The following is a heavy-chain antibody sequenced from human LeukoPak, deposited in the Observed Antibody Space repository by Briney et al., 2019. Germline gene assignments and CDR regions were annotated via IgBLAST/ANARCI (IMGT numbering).Heavy chain of an antibody. J-gene: IGHJ4*02. D-gene: IGHD6-13*01. V-gene: IGHV3-74*01. CDR3: TRVFVGDEYSSSGY. CDR2: INSDGSST. Sequence: GGSLRLSCAASGFTFSRYYMHWVRQTPGKGLVWVSRINSDGSSTTYADSVKGRFTISRDNAKNTLYLQMNSLKVEDTAVYYCTRVFVGDEYSSSGYWGQGTLVTVSS. CDR1: GFTFSRYY.